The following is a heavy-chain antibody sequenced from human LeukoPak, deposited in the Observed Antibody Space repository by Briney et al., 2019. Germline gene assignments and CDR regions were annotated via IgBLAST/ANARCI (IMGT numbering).Heavy chain of an antibody. CDR2: IIPIFGTA. V-gene: IGHV1-69*05. J-gene: IGHJ4*02. D-gene: IGHD3-10*01. CDR3: ARVRGRGDFDY. CDR1: GGTFSSYA. Sequence: ASVKVSCKASGGTFSSYAISWVRQAPGQGLEWMGGIIPIFGTANYAQKFQGRVTITTDESTSTAYMELSSLRSGDTAVYYCARVRGRGDFDYWGQGTLVTVSS.